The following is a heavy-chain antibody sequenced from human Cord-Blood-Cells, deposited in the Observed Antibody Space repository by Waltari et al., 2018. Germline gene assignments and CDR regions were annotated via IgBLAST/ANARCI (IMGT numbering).Heavy chain of an antibody. CDR1: GGSISSSSYY. D-gene: IGHD6-13*01. J-gene: IGHJ4*02. Sequence: QLQLQESCPGLVKPSETLSLTCTVSGGSISSSSYYWGWIRQPPGKGLAWIGSIYYNRSTAHTPSLKSRATISVDTPKNQFSLRLSSVTAADTAVYYCARHEAAAGTCDYWGQGTLVTVSS. CDR3: ARHEAAAGTCDY. V-gene: IGHV4-39*01. CDR2: IYYNRST.